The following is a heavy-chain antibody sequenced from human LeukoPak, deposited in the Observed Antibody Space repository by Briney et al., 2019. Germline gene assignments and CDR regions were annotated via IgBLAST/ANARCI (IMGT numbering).Heavy chain of an antibody. J-gene: IGHJ4*02. CDR1: GFTFSSYG. V-gene: IGHV3-33*08. CDR3: AREFRGSSWLTYFDY. D-gene: IGHD6-13*01. Sequence: GGSLRLSCAASGFTFSSYGMHWVRQAPGKGLGWVAVIWYDGSNKYYADSVKGRFTISRDNSKNTLYLQMNSLRAEDTAVYYCAREFRGSSWLTYFDYWGQGTLVTVSS. CDR2: IWYDGSNK.